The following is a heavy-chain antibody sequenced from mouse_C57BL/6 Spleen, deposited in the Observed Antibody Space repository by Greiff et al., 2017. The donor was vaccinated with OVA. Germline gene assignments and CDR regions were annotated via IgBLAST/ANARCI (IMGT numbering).Heavy chain of an antibody. CDR2: ISDGGSYT. CDR3: ARETTVVATRYIDV. D-gene: IGHD1-1*01. CDR1: GFTFSSYA. V-gene: IGHV5-4*01. J-gene: IGHJ1*03. Sequence: EVKLVESGGGLVKPGGSLKLSCAASGFTFSSYAMSWVRQTPEKRLEWVATISDGGSYTYYPDNVKGRFTISRDNDKNNLYLQMSHLKSEDTAMYYCARETTVVATRYIDVWGTGTTVTVSS.